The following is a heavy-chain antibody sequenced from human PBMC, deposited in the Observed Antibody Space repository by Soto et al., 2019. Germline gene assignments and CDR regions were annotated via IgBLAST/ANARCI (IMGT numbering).Heavy chain of an antibody. D-gene: IGHD2-21*01. CDR1: GGSISSYY. J-gene: IGHJ4*02. V-gene: IGHV4-59*08. CDR2: IYYSGST. Sequence: SETLSLTCTVSGGSISSYYWSWIRQPPGKGLEWIGYIYYSGSTYYNPSLKSRVTISVDTSKNQLSLKLSSVTAADTAVYYCASFDSEMATVIDVWGQRTLVTVSS. CDR3: ASFDSEMATVIDV.